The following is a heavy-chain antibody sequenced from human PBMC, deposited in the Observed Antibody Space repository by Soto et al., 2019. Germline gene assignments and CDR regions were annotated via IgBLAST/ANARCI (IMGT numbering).Heavy chain of an antibody. CDR3: TTSLELPLGTDV. D-gene: IGHD1-7*01. Sequence: ASVKVSCKVSGYTLTELSMHWVRQAPGKGLEWMGSFDPEDGETIYTQTFQGRLTLTGDTPTDTAHMELSRLRSEDTAVYYCTTSLELPLGTDVWGQGTTVTVS. CDR2: FDPEDGET. CDR1: GYTLTELS. J-gene: IGHJ6*02. V-gene: IGHV1-24*01.